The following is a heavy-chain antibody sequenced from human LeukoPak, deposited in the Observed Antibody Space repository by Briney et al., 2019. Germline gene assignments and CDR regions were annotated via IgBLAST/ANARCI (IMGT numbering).Heavy chain of an antibody. CDR2: LYYSGST. V-gene: IGHV4-39*07. D-gene: IGHD3-22*01. J-gene: IGHJ4*02. Sequence: PSETLSLTCTVSGGSISSSSYYWGWIRQPPGKGLEWIGSLYYSGSTYYNPSLKSRVTISVDTSKNQFSLKLSSVTAADTAVYYCARRPITLKNYYDSSGYFFDYWGQGTLVTVSS. CDR3: ARRPITLKNYYDSSGYFFDY. CDR1: GGSISSSSYY.